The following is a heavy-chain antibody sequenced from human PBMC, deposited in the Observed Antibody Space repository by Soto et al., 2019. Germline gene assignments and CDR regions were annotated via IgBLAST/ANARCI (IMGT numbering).Heavy chain of an antibody. Sequence: QVQLVQSGAGVKKPGASVKVSCKASGYTFTSYGISWVRQAPGQGLEWMGWISAYNGNTNYAQKLLGRVTMTTDTSTSTAYMELRSVRSVYTAVYYCARLYCISTSCYLGMDVWCQGTTVTVSS. CDR2: ISAYNGNT. D-gene: IGHD2-2*01. CDR1: GYTFTSYG. CDR3: ARLYCISTSCYLGMDV. V-gene: IGHV1-18*01. J-gene: IGHJ6*02.